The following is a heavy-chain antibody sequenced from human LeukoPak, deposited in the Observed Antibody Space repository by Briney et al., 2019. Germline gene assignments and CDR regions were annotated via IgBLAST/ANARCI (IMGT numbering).Heavy chain of an antibody. CDR1: GFSFTTYW. CDR2: IYPSDSDT. CDR3: ARRYGGGGREYFHH. V-gene: IGHV5-51*01. D-gene: IGHD3-16*01. J-gene: IGHJ1*01. Sequence: GEPLKISCKGSGFSFTTYWIGWVRQMPGKGLEWMGIIYPSDSDTTYSPSFQGQVTISADKSISTAYLQWSSLKASDTAMYYCARRYGGGGREYFHHWGQGTLVTVSS.